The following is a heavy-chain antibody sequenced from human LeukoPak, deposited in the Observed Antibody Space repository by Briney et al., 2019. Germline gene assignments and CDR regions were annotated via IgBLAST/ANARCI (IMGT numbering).Heavy chain of an antibody. D-gene: IGHD3-22*01. CDR1: EYTFTSYS. CDR3: ASTKTYYYDSSSYSFDY. Sequence: ASVKVSCKASEYTFTSYSMHWVRQAPGQGLEWMGIINPSGDFTNYAQTFEGRVTITADESTSTAYTELSSLRYEDTAVYYCASTKTYYYDSSSYSFDYWGQGTLVTVSS. V-gene: IGHV1-46*01. J-gene: IGHJ4*02. CDR2: INPSGDFT.